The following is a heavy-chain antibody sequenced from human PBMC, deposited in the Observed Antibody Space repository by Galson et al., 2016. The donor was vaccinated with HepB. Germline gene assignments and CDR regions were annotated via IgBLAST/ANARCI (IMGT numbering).Heavy chain of an antibody. CDR2: INGGNSNI. Sequence: SGFTFTSHVMHWVRQAPGQRPEWMGWINGGNSNIRYSQKFEGRVTITRDTSATTAYMELSSLTSEDTAVYYCARGRGNSYYGMDVWGQGTTVTVSS. J-gene: IGHJ6*02. CDR1: GFTFTSHV. D-gene: IGHD4-23*01. V-gene: IGHV1-3*01. CDR3: ARGRGNSYYGMDV.